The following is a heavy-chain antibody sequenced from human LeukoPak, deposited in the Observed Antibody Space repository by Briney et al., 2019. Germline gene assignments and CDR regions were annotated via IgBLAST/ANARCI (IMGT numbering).Heavy chain of an antibody. Sequence: PGGSLRLSCAASGFTFRNAWMSWARQAPGKGLEWVGRIKSKTGGGTTDYAAPVKGRFTISRDDSKNTLYLQMNSLKADDTAVYYCSTFYCSSTGCHDCWGQGTLVTVSS. D-gene: IGHD2-2*01. CDR3: STFYCSSTGCHDC. J-gene: IGHJ4*02. CDR2: IKSKTGGGTT. V-gene: IGHV3-15*01. CDR1: GFTFRNAW.